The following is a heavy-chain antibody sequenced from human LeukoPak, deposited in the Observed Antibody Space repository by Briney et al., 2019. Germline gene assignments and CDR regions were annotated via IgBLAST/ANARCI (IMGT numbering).Heavy chain of an antibody. V-gene: IGHV3-23*01. Sequence: GTSLRLSCAASGFSFGSHPMNWVRQAPGKGLEWVSGITGSGDYTYYIDSVQGRFTISRDNSKNMLFLQMNSVRAEDTAVYYCARGVMAARLYYFDYWAGESWSPSPQ. CDR2: ITGSGDYT. D-gene: IGHD2-21*01. CDR1: GFSFGSHP. J-gene: IGHJ4*02. CDR3: ARGVMAARLYYFDY.